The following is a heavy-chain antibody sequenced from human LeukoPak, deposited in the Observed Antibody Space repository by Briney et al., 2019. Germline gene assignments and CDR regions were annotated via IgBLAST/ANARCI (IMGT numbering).Heavy chain of an antibody. V-gene: IGHV3-48*03. CDR2: ISSSGSTK. CDR1: GFTFSSYE. J-gene: IGHJ4*02. CDR3: ARVGYYYDSSGYYPRFDY. D-gene: IGHD3-22*01. Sequence: GGSLRLSCAASGFTFSSYEMNWVRQAPGKGLEWVSYISSSGSTKYYADSVKGRFTISRDNAKNSLYLQMNSLRAEDTAVYYCARVGYYYDSSGYYPRFDYWGQGTLVTVSS.